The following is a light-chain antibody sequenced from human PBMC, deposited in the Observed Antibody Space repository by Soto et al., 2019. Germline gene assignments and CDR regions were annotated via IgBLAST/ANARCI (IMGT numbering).Light chain of an antibody. J-gene: IGLJ1*01. Sequence: QSVLTQPASVSGSPGLSITISCTGTSSDVGRYNYVSWYQQHPGKAPKLTIYDVSNRPSGVSSRFSGSKSGNTASLTISGLQAEDEADYYCSSFTSSSTYVFGTGTKVTV. V-gene: IGLV2-14*01. CDR3: SSFTSSSTYV. CDR1: SSDVGRYNY. CDR2: DVS.